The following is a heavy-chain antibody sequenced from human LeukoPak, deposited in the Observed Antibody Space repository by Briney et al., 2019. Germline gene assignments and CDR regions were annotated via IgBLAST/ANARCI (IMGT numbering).Heavy chain of an antibody. CDR3: AKNIVGALRGGAFDI. Sequence: GGTLRLSCAASGFTFSSYGMSWVRQAPGKGLEWVSAISGRGGTTYYADSVKGRFTISRDNFKNTLYLQMNSLRAEDTAVYYCAKNIVGALRGGAFDIWGQGTMVTVSP. CDR2: ISGRGGTT. D-gene: IGHD1-26*01. J-gene: IGHJ3*02. V-gene: IGHV3-23*01. CDR1: GFTFSSYG.